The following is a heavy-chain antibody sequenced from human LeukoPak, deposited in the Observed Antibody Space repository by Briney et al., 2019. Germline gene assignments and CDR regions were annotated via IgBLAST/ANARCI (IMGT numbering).Heavy chain of an antibody. D-gene: IGHD2-2*01. Sequence: SVKVSCKASGGTYSSYAISWVRQAPGQGLEWMGGIIPIFGTANYAQKFQGRVTITADESTSTAYMELSSLRSEDTAVYYCARAQLLSSYYYYYYMDVWGKGTTVTISS. V-gene: IGHV1-69*13. CDR2: IIPIFGTA. J-gene: IGHJ6*03. CDR3: ARAQLLSSYYYYYYMDV. CDR1: GGTYSSYA.